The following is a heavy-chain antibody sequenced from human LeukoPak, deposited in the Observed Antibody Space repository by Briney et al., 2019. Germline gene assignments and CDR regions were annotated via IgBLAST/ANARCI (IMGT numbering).Heavy chain of an antibody. CDR3: VRFALSSSLDH. V-gene: IGHV5-51*01. J-gene: IGHJ5*02. D-gene: IGHD6-13*01. CDR1: GYIFTNNW. CDR2: IYPGYSDG. Sequence: GESLQISCKISGYIFTNNWIGWVRPVPGKGLEWMGLIYPGYSDGKYSPSFQGQVAFSVDASISTAYLQLSGLRASDTAIYYCVRFALSSSLDHWGQGTLVTVSS.